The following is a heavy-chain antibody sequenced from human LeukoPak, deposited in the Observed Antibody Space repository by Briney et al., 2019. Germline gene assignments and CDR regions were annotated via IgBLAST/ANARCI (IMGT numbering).Heavy chain of an antibody. D-gene: IGHD5-12*01. CDR1: GFTVSSNY. CDR3: AKGPYSTIYWGAFDI. Sequence: GGSLRLSCAASGFTVSSNYMSWVRQAPGKGLEWVSAISGSGGSTYYADSVKGRFTISRDNSKNTLYLQMNSLRAEDTAVYYCAKGPYSTIYWGAFDIWGQGTMVTVSS. V-gene: IGHV3-23*01. CDR2: ISGSGGST. J-gene: IGHJ3*02.